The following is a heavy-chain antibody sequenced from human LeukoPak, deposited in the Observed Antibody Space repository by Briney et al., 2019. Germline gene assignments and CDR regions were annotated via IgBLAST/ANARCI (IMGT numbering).Heavy chain of an antibody. CDR1: GFTFSCYV. CDR2: ISYDGSNK. J-gene: IGHJ4*02. V-gene: IGHV3-30*18. D-gene: IGHD1-14*01. CDR3: AKEGGAGFDY. Sequence: RRSLRLTCAASGFTFSCYVMHWLGQAPGKGLAGVAVISYDGSNKYIADSVKGRFTISRDNSKNSLYLQMNSLRAEDTAVYYCAKEGGAGFDYWGQGTLVTVSS.